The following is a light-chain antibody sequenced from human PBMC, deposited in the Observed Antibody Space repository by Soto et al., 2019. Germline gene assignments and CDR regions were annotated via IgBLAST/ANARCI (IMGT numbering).Light chain of an antibody. CDR1: QSVSNY. J-gene: IGKJ5*01. Sequence: EFVLTQSPSTLSLSPGQRATLTCRASQSVSNYLAWYQHKPGQAPRLFIYEASKRATGIPARCSGGGSGTDFTLTSSKLEDEDFADYYWHHYCSPVTFGQGTRLEIK. CDR2: EAS. V-gene: IGKV3-11*01. CDR3: HHYCSPVT.